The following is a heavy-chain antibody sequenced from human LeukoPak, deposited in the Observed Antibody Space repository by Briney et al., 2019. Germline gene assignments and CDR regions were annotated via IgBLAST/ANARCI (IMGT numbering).Heavy chain of an antibody. Sequence: PGGSLRLSCAASGFTFSSYWMSWVRQAPGKGLEWVANIKQDGSEKYYVDSVKGRFTISRDNAKNSLYLQMNSLRAGDTAVYYCARDGLDSSGYYYPVSGSGYWGQGTLVTVSS. J-gene: IGHJ4*02. D-gene: IGHD3-22*01. V-gene: IGHV3-7*01. CDR3: ARDGLDSSGYYYPVSGSGY. CDR1: GFTFSSYW. CDR2: IKQDGSEK.